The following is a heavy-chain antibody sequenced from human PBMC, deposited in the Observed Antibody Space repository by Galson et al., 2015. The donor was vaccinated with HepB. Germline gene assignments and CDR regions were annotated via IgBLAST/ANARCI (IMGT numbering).Heavy chain of an antibody. CDR2: ISGGGSST. V-gene: IGHV3-23*01. CDR3: VKDRRMSGVFGSGDYYDYGMDV. J-gene: IGHJ6*02. CDR1: GLIFNNYA. Sequence: SLRLSCAASGLIFNNYAMTWVRQGPGKGLEWVSAISGGGSSTFYADSVKGRFTISRDNSRKILYLLMTSLTVEDTAVYYCVKDRRMSGVFGSGDYYDYGMDVWGQGTSVTVSS. D-gene: IGHD3-10*01.